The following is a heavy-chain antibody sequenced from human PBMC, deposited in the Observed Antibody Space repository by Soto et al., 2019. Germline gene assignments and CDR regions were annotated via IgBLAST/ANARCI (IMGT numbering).Heavy chain of an antibody. CDR2: ISSSSSYI. J-gene: IGHJ6*02. V-gene: IGHV3-21*01. CDR1: GFTFSSYS. CDR3: ATDRHCSSPGSDRTPYYNYYGMDV. D-gene: IGHD2-2*01. Sequence: KTGGSLRLSFAASGFTFSSYSMNWVRKAPGKGLEWVSSISSSSSYIYYADSVKGRFTISRDNAKNSLYLQMNSLRAEDTAVYYSATDRHCSSPGSDRTPYYNYYGMDVWGQGTTVTVAS.